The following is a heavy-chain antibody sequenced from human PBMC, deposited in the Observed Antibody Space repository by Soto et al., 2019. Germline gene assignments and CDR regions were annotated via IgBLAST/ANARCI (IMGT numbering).Heavy chain of an antibody. V-gene: IGHV4-4*02. CDR2: LHISGHS. CDR1: GGSVRAPDW. CDR3: ARVRQGCAANNCYFDX. J-gene: IGHJ4*03. D-gene: IGHD2-15*01. Sequence: PADTLSLTFTLSGGSVRAPDWWNWVRQSPDKGLEWIEELHISGHSNYNPSLGSRVSVSIDSSKNQFYLNLNSVTAADTAIYYCARVRQGCAANNCYFDXWGQVTQFTVSX.